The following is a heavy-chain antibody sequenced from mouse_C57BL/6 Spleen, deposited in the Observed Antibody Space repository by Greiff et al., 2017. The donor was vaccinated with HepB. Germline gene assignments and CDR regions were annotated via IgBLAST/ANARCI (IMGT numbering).Heavy chain of an antibody. Sequence: EVKLVESGGDLVKPGGSLKLSCAASGFTFSSYGMSWVRQTPDKRLEWVATISSGGSYTYYPDSVKGRFTISRDNAKNTLYLQMSSLKSEDTAMYYCARRGLIQVLYWYFDVWGTGTTVTVSS. J-gene: IGHJ1*03. CDR2: ISSGGSYT. CDR1: GFTFSSYG. D-gene: IGHD2-3*01. V-gene: IGHV5-6*02. CDR3: ARRGLIQVLYWYFDV.